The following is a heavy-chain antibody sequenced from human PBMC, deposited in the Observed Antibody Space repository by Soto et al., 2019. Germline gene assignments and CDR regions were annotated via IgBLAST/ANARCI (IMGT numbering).Heavy chain of an antibody. V-gene: IGHV1-69*12. J-gene: IGHJ6*04. Sequence: QVQLVQSGPEVKKPGSSVKVSCKASGGTFSSYAISWVRQDPGQGLEWMGGIVPIFGTPNYAQKFQGRVPITEDEATSTAYMELSGLRSEDTALYYCASANVGATLGPYFYGMDVWGKGTTVTVSS. CDR3: ASANVGATLGPYFYGMDV. CDR2: IVPIFGTP. D-gene: IGHD3-10*01. CDR1: GGTFSSYA.